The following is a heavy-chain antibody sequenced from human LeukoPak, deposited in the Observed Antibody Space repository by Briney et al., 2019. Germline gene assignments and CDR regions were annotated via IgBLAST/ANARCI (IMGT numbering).Heavy chain of an antibody. CDR3: ARDAPSPGAAHSSSYYFDY. Sequence: GGSLRLSCAASGFTFSSYSLHWVRQAPGKGLEWVAVLSYDGSNEYYTDSVKGRFTISRDNSKNTLLLQMNSLRIEDTAEYYCARDAPSPGAAHSSSYYFDYWGQGTLVTVSS. D-gene: IGHD6-13*01. J-gene: IGHJ4*02. V-gene: IGHV3-30-3*01. CDR1: GFTFSSYS. CDR2: LSYDGSNE.